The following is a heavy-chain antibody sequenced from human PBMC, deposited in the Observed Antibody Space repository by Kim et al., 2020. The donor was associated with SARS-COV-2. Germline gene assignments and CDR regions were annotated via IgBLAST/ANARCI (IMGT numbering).Heavy chain of an antibody. CDR2: INQDGSES. Sequence: GGSLRLSCAASGFTFSHDWMTWVRQAPGKGLEWVANINQDGSESYYVDSVKGRFTISRDNAKYSLYLQMNSLRVEDTAVYYCARSVFGDNYWGQGTPVSVSS. CDR1: GFTFSHDW. J-gene: IGHJ4*02. D-gene: IGHD3-10*02. CDR3: ARSVFGDNY. V-gene: IGHV3-7*01.